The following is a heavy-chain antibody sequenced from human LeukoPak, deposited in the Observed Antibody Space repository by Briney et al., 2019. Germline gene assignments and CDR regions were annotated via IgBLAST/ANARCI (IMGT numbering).Heavy chain of an antibody. CDR1: GFTFSDYG. D-gene: IGHD6-6*01. CDR3: ARVVHSSSEPYYYYYYMDV. J-gene: IGHJ6*03. CDR2: ISGSGGST. Sequence: GGSLRLSCAASGFTFSDYGMSWVRQAPGKGLEWVSAISGSGGSTYYADSVKGRFTISRDNSKNTLYLQMNSLRAEDTAVYYCARVVHSSSEPYYYYYYMDVWGKGTTVTVSS. V-gene: IGHV3-23*01.